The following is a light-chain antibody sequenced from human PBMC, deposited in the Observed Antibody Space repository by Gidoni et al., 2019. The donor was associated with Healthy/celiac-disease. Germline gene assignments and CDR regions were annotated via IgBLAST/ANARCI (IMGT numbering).Light chain of an antibody. CDR3: MQALQTPDT. V-gene: IGKV2-28*01. CDR2: LGS. J-gene: IGKJ5*01. CDR1: QSLLHSNGYNY. Sequence: DIVMTQSPLSLPVIPGEPASISCRSSQSLLHSNGYNYLDWYLQKPGQSPQLLIYLGSNRASGVPDRFSGSGSGTDFTLKISRVEAEDVGVYYCMQALQTPDTFGQGTRLEIK.